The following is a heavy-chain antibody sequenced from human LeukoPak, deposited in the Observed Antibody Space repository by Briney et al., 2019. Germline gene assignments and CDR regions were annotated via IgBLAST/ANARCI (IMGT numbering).Heavy chain of an antibody. CDR1: GGSITRYY. J-gene: IGHJ4*02. Sequence: SETLSLTCTVSGGSITRYYWNWIRQPPGKGLEWIGYIYYSGITNYNPSLKSRVTMSVDTSKNQFSLDLSSVTAVDTAVYYCARSSGTTADYWGQGTLVTV. CDR2: IYYSGIT. D-gene: IGHD1-7*01. CDR3: ARSSGTTADY. V-gene: IGHV4-59*01.